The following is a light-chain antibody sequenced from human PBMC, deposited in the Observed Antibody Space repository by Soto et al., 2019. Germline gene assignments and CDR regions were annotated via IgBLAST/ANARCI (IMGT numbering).Light chain of an antibody. CDR1: QSISNF. CDR3: QQSNIIPYT. V-gene: IGKV1-39*01. CDR2: AAS. J-gene: IGKJ2*01. Sequence: DIQMTQSPSSLSASVGDRVAITCRAGQSISNFLNWYQQKPGTAPKLLIYAASRLQSDVPSRFSGSGSGTAFTLTINSLQPEDVATYYCQQSNIIPYTFGQGTKLEI.